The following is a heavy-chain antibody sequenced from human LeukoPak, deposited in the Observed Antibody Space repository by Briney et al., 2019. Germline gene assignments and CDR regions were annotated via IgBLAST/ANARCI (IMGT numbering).Heavy chain of an antibody. CDR2: IYYSGST. Sequence: SETLSLTCTVSGGSISSYYWSWIRQPPGKGLEGIGYIYYSGSTNYNPSLKSRVTISVDTSKNQFSLKLSSVTAADTAVYYCARDARGIVGATGFDYWGQGTLVTVSS. CDR3: ARDARGIVGATGFDY. CDR1: GGSISSYY. V-gene: IGHV4-59*01. D-gene: IGHD1-26*01. J-gene: IGHJ4*02.